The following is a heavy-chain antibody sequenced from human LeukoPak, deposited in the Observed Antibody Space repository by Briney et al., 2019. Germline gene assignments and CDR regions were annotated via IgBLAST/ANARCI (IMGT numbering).Heavy chain of an antibody. CDR3: AREGLLTGADY. CDR2: ISSSSSYI. CDR1: GFTFSSYS. V-gene: IGHV3-21*01. J-gene: IGHJ4*02. Sequence: PGGSLKLSGAASGFTFSSYSMNWVGQAPGKGLEGVSSISSSSSYIYYADSVKGRFTISRDNAKNSLYLQMNSLRAEDTAVYYCAREGLLTGADYWGQGTLVTVSS. D-gene: IGHD7-27*01.